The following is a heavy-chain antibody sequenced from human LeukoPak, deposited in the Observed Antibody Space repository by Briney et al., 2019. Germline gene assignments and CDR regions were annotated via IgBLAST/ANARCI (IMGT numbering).Heavy chain of an antibody. D-gene: IGHD6-13*01. J-gene: IGHJ6*02. V-gene: IGHV1-2*02. CDR3: ARDKPGRQQLVYYYYYGMDV. CDR1: GYTFTGYY. Sequence: GASVKVSCKASGYTFTGYYMHWVRQAPGQGLEWMGWINPNSGGTNYAQKFQGRVTMTRDTSISAAYMELSRLRSDDTAVYYCARDKPGRQQLVYYYYYGMDVWGQGTTVTVSS. CDR2: INPNSGGT.